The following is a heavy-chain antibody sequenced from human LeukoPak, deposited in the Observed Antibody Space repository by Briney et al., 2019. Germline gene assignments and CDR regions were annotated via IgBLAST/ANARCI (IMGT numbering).Heavy chain of an antibody. J-gene: IGHJ3*02. V-gene: IGHV4-59*01. Sequence: SETLSLTCTVSGGSISNYYWSWIRQPPAKGLEWIGYIYYSGSTNYNPSLKSRVTISLDTSKNQFSLKLNSVTAADTAVYYCARVSYDAFDIWGQGTMVIVSS. CDR2: IYYSGST. CDR3: ARVSYDAFDI. CDR1: GGSISNYY. D-gene: IGHD2-8*01.